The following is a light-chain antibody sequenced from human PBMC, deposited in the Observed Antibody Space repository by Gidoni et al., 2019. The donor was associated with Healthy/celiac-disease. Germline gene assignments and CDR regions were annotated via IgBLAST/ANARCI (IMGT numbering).Light chain of an antibody. J-gene: IGLJ1*01. CDR3: SSYTSSSTLYV. V-gene: IGLV2-14*03. CDR2: DVS. Sequence: QSALTQPASVSGSPGPSITISCTGTSSDVGGYKHVSWYQHNPGKAPKLMIYDVSNRPSGVSNRFSGSKSGNTASLTISGLQAEDEADYYCSSYTSSSTLYVFGTGTKVTVL. CDR1: SSDVGGYKH.